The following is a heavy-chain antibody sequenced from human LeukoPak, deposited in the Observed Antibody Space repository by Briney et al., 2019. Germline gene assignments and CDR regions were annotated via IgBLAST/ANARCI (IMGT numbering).Heavy chain of an antibody. CDR3: TTYGSGRKFDY. CDR2: IESTTDGGTT. V-gene: IGHV3-15*04. CDR1: GFSFSDAW. Sequence: MTGGSLRLSCADSGFSFSDAWMSWVRQTPGKGLEWVGRIESTTDGGTTDYAALVKARSTISRDDSKNTLYLQMNSLKSEDTAVYYCTTYGSGRKFDYWGQGVLVTVSS. D-gene: IGHD3-10*01. J-gene: IGHJ4*02.